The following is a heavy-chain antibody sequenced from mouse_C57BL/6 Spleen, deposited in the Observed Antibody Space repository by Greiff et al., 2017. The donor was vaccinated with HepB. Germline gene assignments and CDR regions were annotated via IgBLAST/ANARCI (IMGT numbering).Heavy chain of an antibody. V-gene: IGHV3-6*01. D-gene: IGHD2-2*01. CDR3: ESKDGYEDY. CDR2: ISYDGSN. J-gene: IGHJ2*01. CDR1: GYSITSGYY. Sequence: EVKLQESGPGLVKPSQSLSLTCSVTGYSITSGYYWNWIRQFPGNKLEWMGYISYDGSNNYNPSLKNRISITRDTSKNQFFLKLNSVTTEDTATYYCESKDGYEDYWGHGTTLTVSS.